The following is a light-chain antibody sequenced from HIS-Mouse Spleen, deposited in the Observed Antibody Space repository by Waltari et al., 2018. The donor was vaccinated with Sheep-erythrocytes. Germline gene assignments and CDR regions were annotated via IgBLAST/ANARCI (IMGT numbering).Light chain of an antibody. CDR2: LGS. J-gene: IGKJ4*01. Sequence: DIVMTQSPLSLPVTPGEPASISCRSSQSLLHSNAYNYLDWYLQNPGQSPQLLSYLGSNRASGVPDRCSGSGSGTDFTLNISRVEAEYVVVYYCMQALQTPRLTFGGGTKVEIK. CDR3: MQALQTPRLT. V-gene: IGKV2-28*01. CDR1: QSLLHSNAYNY.